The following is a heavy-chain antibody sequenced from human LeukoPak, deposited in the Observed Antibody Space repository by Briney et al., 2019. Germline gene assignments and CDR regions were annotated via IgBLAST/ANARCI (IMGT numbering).Heavy chain of an antibody. V-gene: IGHV4-34*01. CDR3: TRQSRTVTPIDH. Sequence: SETLSLTCAVSSGSLSGYSWGWIRQAPGKGLDWIGEIHHSGSTTYNSSLKNRVTISLDKPKSQFSLILTSVTAADTAVYYCTRQSRTVTPIDHWGQGILVTVSS. D-gene: IGHD4-17*01. CDR2: IHHSGST. J-gene: IGHJ4*02. CDR1: SGSLSGYS.